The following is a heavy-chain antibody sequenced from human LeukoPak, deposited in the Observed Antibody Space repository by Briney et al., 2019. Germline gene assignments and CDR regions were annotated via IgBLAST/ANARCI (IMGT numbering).Heavy chain of an antibody. Sequence: ASVKVSCKASGYTFTGYYMHWVRQATGQGLEWMGWMNPNSGNTGYAQKFQGRVTMTRNTSISTAYMELSSLRSEDTAVYYCARVTYYYDSSGFDYWGQGTLVTVSS. CDR3: ARVTYYYDSSGFDY. J-gene: IGHJ4*02. V-gene: IGHV1-8*02. CDR2: MNPNSGNT. CDR1: GYTFTGYY. D-gene: IGHD3-22*01.